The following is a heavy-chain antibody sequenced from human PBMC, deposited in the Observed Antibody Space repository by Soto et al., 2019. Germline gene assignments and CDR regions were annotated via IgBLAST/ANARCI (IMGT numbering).Heavy chain of an antibody. Sequence: PGGSLRLSCAASGFTFSSYDMHWVRQAPGKGLEWVAVIWYDGSNKYYADSVKGRFTISRDNSKNTLYLQMNSLRAEDTAVYYCARDYGHSSSSSDYWGQGTLVTVSS. CDR2: IWYDGSNK. D-gene: IGHD6-6*01. CDR3: ARDYGHSSSSSDY. CDR1: GFTFSSYD. J-gene: IGHJ4*02. V-gene: IGHV3-33*01.